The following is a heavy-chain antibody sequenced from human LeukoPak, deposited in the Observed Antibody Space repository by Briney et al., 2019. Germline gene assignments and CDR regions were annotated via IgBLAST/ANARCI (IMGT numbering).Heavy chain of an antibody. D-gene: IGHD3-10*01. CDR3: AILGVVGGRGELWFGVFVDYYFDY. V-gene: IGHV4-39*01. CDR2: IYYSGST. CDR1: GGSISSRSYY. Sequence: SETLSLTCTVSGGSISSRSYYWGWIRQPPGKGLEWIGSIYYSGSTYYNPSLKSRVTISVDTSKNQFSLKLSSVTAADTAVYYCAILGVVGGRGELWFGVFVDYYFDYWGQGTLVTVSS. J-gene: IGHJ4*02.